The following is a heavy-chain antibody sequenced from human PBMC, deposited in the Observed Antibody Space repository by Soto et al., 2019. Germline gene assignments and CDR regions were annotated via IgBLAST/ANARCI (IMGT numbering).Heavy chain of an antibody. CDR3: VREGSGWYSRGSLDF. V-gene: IGHV3-23*01. CDR1: GFTFSSYA. Sequence: GGSLSLSCAASGFTFSSYAMNWVRQAAGMGLEWVSVISGSGGSADYANSVKGRFTISRDNSKNTLYLQMNSLRAEDTAIYYCVREGSGWYSRGSLDFWGRGTMVTVSS. D-gene: IGHD6-19*01. CDR2: ISGSGGSA. J-gene: IGHJ3*01.